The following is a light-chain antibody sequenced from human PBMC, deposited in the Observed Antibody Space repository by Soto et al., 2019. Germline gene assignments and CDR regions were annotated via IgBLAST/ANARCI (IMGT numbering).Light chain of an antibody. Sequence: QSALTQPASGSGSPGQSITISCTGTSSDVGGYNYVSWYQQHPGKAPKLMIYDVSNRPSGVSNRFSGSKSGNTASLTISGLQAEDEADYHCSSYTGSSTLVFGTGTKVTVL. CDR3: SSYTGSSTLV. V-gene: IGLV2-14*01. J-gene: IGLJ1*01. CDR2: DVS. CDR1: SSDVGGYNY.